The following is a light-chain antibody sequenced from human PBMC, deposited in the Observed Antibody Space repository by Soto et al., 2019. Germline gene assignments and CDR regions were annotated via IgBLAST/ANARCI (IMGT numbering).Light chain of an antibody. Sequence: IVLTQSPGTLSLSPWERATLSCRASQSVSSSYLAWYQQKPGQAPRLLIYETSSRATGIPDRFSGSGSQTDFTLTISRLEPEDFAVYYCQQYGTSPRTFGQGTKVDIK. CDR2: ETS. J-gene: IGKJ1*01. CDR3: QQYGTSPRT. V-gene: IGKV3-20*01. CDR1: QSVSSSY.